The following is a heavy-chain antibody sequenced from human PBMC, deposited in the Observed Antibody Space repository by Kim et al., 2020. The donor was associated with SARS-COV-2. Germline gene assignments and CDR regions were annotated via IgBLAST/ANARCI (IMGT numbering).Heavy chain of an antibody. V-gene: IGHV4-34*01. Sequence: SETLSLTCAVYGGSFSGYYWSWIRQPPGKGLEWIGEINHSGSTNYNPSLKSRVTISVDTSKNQFSLKLSSVTAADTAVYYCARLQGRKPKRWGQGTLVTVSS. J-gene: IGHJ4*02. CDR1: GGSFSGYY. CDR3: ARLQGRKPKR. CDR2: INHSGST.